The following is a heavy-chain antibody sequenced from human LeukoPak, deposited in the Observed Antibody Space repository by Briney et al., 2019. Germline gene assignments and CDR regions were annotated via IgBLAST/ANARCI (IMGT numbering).Heavy chain of an antibody. J-gene: IGHJ5*02. D-gene: IGHD1-26*01. CDR3: AKGFGGSYWDWFDP. Sequence: GGSLRLSCAASGFTFSSYSMNWVRQAPGKGLEWVSSISSSSSYIYYADSVKGRFTISRDNAKNSLYLQMNSLRAEDTAVYYCAKGFGGSYWDWFDPWGQGTLVTVSS. V-gene: IGHV3-21*01. CDR1: GFTFSSYS. CDR2: ISSSSSYI.